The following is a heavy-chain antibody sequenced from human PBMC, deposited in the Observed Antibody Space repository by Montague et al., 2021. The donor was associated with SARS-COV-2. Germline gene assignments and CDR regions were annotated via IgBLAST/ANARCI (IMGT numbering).Heavy chain of an antibody. CDR1: GGSIRSYY. D-gene: IGHD3-10*01. J-gene: IGHJ4*02. Sequence: SETLSLTCTVSGGSIRSYYWNWMRQTPGKGLEWIGYMHDSGTANYNPSLRSRVTLMVDASRNQFSLKLSSVTAADTAMYYCTRLPRVSGTWVYFDYWGQGTLVTVSS. CDR3: TRLPRVSGTWVYFDY. V-gene: IGHV4-59*08. CDR2: MHDSGTA.